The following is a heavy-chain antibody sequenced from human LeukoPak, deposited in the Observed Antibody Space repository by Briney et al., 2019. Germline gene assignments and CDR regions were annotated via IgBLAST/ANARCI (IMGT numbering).Heavy chain of an antibody. Sequence: ASVKVSCKASGYTFTSYDINWVRQATGQGLEWMGWMNPNSGNTNYAQKFQGRVTMTRDTSISTAYMELSRLRSDDTAVYYCARTYYYDSSGYCCDYWGQGTLVTVSS. CDR1: GYTFTSYD. D-gene: IGHD3-22*01. CDR3: ARTYYYDSSGYCCDY. V-gene: IGHV1-8*01. J-gene: IGHJ4*02. CDR2: MNPNSGNT.